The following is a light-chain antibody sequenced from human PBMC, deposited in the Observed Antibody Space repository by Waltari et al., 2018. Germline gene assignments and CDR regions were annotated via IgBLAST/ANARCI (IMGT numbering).Light chain of an antibody. CDR1: SSDVGGYNY. V-gene: IGLV2-14*01. CDR3: LSYTSSSTYV. CDR2: EVS. J-gene: IGLJ1*01. Sequence: QSALTQPASVSGSPGQSITFSCTGTSSDVGGYNYVSWYQQHQGKVPKLMIYEVSNRPSGVSNRFSGSKSGNTASLTISGLQAEDEADYYCLSYTSSSTYVFGTGTKVTVL.